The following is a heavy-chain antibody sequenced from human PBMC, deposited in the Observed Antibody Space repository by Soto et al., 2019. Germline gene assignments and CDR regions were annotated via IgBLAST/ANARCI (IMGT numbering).Heavy chain of an antibody. CDR3: ANPTEGWYDDAFDI. J-gene: IGHJ3*02. CDR2: IIPILGIA. D-gene: IGHD6-19*01. V-gene: IGHV1-69*02. Sequence: ASVKVSCKASGGTFSSYTISWVRQAPGQGLEWMGRIIPILGIANYAQKFQGRVTITADKSTSTAYMELSSLRSEDTAVYYCANPTEGWYDDAFDIWGQGTMVTVSS. CDR1: GGTFSSYT.